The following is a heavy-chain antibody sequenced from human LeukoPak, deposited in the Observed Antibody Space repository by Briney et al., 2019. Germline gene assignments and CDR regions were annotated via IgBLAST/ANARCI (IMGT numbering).Heavy chain of an antibody. CDR3: AKDRRGPSSSLGFYYYYYGMDV. V-gene: IGHV3-30*18. CDR2: ISYDGSNK. D-gene: IGHD6-13*01. Sequence: QSGGSLRLSCAASGFTFSSYGMHWVRQAPGKGLEWVAVISYDGSNKYYADSVKGRFTISRDNSKNTLYLQMNSLRAEDTAVYYCAKDRRGPSSSLGFYYYYYGMDVWGQGTTVTVSS. J-gene: IGHJ6*02. CDR1: GFTFSSYG.